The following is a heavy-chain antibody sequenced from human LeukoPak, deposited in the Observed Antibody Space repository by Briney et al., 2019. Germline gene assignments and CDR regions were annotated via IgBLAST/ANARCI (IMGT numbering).Heavy chain of an antibody. Sequence: GGSLRLSCAASGFTFSSYSMNWVRQAPGKGLEWVSYISSSSTIYYADSVKGRFTISRDNAENSLYLQMNSLRAEDTAMYYCARGTIAAPGTDYWGQGTLVTVSS. CDR1: GFTFSSYS. D-gene: IGHD6-13*01. CDR3: ARGTIAAPGTDY. V-gene: IGHV3-48*04. J-gene: IGHJ4*02. CDR2: ISSSSTI.